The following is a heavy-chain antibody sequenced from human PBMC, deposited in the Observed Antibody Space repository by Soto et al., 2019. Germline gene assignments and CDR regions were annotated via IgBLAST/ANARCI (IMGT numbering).Heavy chain of an antibody. CDR1: GGSISISNW. V-gene: IGHV4-4*02. D-gene: IGHD3-3*01. CDR3: ASGYYDFWSGYLSYYYYGMDV. J-gene: IGHJ6*02. CDR2: IYHSGST. Sequence: SETLSLTCSFSGGSISISNWWICFLQPPGKGLEWIGEIYHSGSTNYNPSLKSRVTISVDKSKNQFSLKLSSVTAADTAVYYCASGYYDFWSGYLSYYYYGMDVWGQGTTVTVSS.